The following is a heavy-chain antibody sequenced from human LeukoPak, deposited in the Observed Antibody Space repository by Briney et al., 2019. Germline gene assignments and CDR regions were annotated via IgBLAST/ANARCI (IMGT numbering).Heavy chain of an antibody. D-gene: IGHD5-12*01. Sequence: SETLSLTCTVSGGSISSYYWSWIRQPPGKGLEWIGYTYYSGSTIYNPSLKSRVTISVDTSKNQFSLKLSSVTAADTAVYYCARGESGYDPIDYWGQGTLVTVSS. V-gene: IGHV4-59*01. J-gene: IGHJ4*02. CDR2: TYYSGST. CDR3: ARGESGYDPIDY. CDR1: GGSISSYY.